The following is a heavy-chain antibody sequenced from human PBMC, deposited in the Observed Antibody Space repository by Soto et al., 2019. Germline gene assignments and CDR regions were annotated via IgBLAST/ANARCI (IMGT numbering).Heavy chain of an antibody. CDR3: ARDRCGSCRGGWFDP. J-gene: IGHJ5*02. Sequence: SVKVSCKASGGTFSSYAISWVRQAPGQGLEWMGGIIPIFGTADYAQKFQGRVTITADKSTSTAYMELSSLRSEDTAVYYCARDRCGSCRGGWFDPWGQGTLVTVSS. CDR2: IIPIFGTA. CDR1: GGTFSSYA. V-gene: IGHV1-69*06. D-gene: IGHD2-15*01.